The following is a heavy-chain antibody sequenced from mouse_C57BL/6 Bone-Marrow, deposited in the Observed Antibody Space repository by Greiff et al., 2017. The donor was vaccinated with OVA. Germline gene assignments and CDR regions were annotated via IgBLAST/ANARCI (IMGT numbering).Heavy chain of an antibody. Sequence: VQLQQPGAELVKPGASVKLSCKASGYTFTSYWMPWVKQRPGRGLEWIGRIDPNSGGTTYNEQFKSKATLTVDTSSSTAYMQLSSLTSEDSAVYDCARPPPYDYDVYAMDYWGQGTSVTVSS. V-gene: IGHV1-62-3*01. CDR3: ARPPPYDYDVYAMDY. CDR1: GYTFTSYW. CDR2: IDPNSGGT. J-gene: IGHJ4*01. D-gene: IGHD2-4*01.